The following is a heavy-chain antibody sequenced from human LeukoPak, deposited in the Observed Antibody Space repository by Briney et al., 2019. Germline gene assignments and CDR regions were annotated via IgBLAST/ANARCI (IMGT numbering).Heavy chain of an antibody. V-gene: IGHV1-18*01. CDR1: GYTFTSYG. Sequence: GASVKVSCKASGYTFTSYGISWVRQAPGQGLEWMGWISAYNGNTNYAQKLQGRVTMTTDTSTSTVYMELSSLRSEDTAVYYCARDRQRDYYDILTGYPDDYWGQGTLVTVSS. CDR3: ARDRQRDYYDILTGYPDDY. CDR2: ISAYNGNT. D-gene: IGHD3-9*01. J-gene: IGHJ4*02.